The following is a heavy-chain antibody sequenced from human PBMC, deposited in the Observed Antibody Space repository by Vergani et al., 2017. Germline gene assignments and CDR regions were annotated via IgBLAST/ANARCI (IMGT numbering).Heavy chain of an antibody. CDR3: ARDSRYCSSTSCYVGRDWFDP. V-gene: IGHV1-46*01. CDR2: INPSGGST. J-gene: IGHJ5*02. Sequence: QVQLVQSGAEVKKPGASVKFSCKASGYTFTSYYMHWVRQAPGQGLEWMGIINPSGGSTSYAQKFQGRVTMTRDTSTSTVYMGLSSLRSEDTAVYYCARDSRYCSSTSCYVGRDWFDPWGQGTLVTVSS. D-gene: IGHD2-2*01. CDR1: GYTFTSYY.